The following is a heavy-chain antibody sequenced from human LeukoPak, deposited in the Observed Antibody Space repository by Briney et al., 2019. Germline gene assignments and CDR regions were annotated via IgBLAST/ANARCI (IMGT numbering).Heavy chain of an antibody. CDR2: IYYSGST. V-gene: IGHV4-39*01. CDR3: ASPLGYYDFWSGRFDY. Sequence: SETLSLTCTVSGGSISSSSYYWGWVRQPPGEGLGGVGSIYYSGSTYYNPSLKSRVTISVDTSKNQFSLKLSSVTAADTAVYYCASPLGYYDFWSGRFDYWGQGTLVTVSS. CDR1: GGSISSSSYY. D-gene: IGHD3-3*01. J-gene: IGHJ4*02.